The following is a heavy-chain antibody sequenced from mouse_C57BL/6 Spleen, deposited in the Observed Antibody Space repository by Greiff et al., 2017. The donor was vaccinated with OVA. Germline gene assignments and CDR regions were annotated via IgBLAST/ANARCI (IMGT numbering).Heavy chain of an antibody. D-gene: IGHD2-1*01. CDR2: IYPGGGYT. J-gene: IGHJ4*01. CDR1: GYTFTNYW. CDR3: ARGGNYEAMDY. Sequence: QVQLKQSGAELVRPGTSVKMSCKASGYTFTNYWIGWAKQRPGHGLEWIGDIYPGGGYTNYNEKFKGKATLTADKSSSTAYMQFSSLTSEDSAIYYCARGGNYEAMDYWGQGTSVTVSS. V-gene: IGHV1-63*01.